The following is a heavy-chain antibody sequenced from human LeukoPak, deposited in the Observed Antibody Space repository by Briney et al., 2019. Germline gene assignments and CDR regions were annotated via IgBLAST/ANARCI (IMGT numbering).Heavy chain of an antibody. J-gene: IGHJ5*02. CDR3: AKDARGSLFDP. V-gene: IGHV3-23*01. Sequence: GGSLRLSCGASGFTFNTYAMSWVRLAPGTGPEWVSSISTSGGTTYYADSVKGRFTISRDNSKNTLYLQMSTLRGDDTAVYYCAKDARGSLFDPWGQGTLVTVSS. CDR1: GFTFNTYA. CDR2: ISTSGGTT. D-gene: IGHD6-13*01.